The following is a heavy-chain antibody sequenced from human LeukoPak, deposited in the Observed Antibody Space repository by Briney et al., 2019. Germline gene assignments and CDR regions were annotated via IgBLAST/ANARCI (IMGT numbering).Heavy chain of an antibody. D-gene: IGHD3-3*01. CDR1: GYTFSSYG. Sequence: ASVKVSCKASGYTFSSYGINWVRQAPGQGLEWMGWISTYNGNTNYAQKFQGRVTMTTDTSTSTAYMELRSLRSDDTAVYYCARDGSYYDFWSGYYEDYYYYYMDVWGKGTTVTVSS. CDR2: ISTYNGNT. CDR3: ARDGSYYDFWSGYYEDYYYYYMDV. J-gene: IGHJ6*03. V-gene: IGHV1-18*01.